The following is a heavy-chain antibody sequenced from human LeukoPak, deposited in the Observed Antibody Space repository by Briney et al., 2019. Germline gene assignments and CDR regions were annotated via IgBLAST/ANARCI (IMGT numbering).Heavy chain of an antibody. Sequence: ASVKVSCKASGYTFTSYGIRWVRQAPGQGLEWMGWISAYNGKTNYAQKIQGRVTMTTDTSTSTAYMELRSLRSDDTAVYYCARDGYHDTSGYYLQFDYRGQRTLITVSS. D-gene: IGHD3-22*01. CDR1: GYTFTSYG. CDR3: ARDGYHDTSGYYLQFDY. J-gene: IGHJ4*02. CDR2: ISAYNGKT. V-gene: IGHV1-18*01.